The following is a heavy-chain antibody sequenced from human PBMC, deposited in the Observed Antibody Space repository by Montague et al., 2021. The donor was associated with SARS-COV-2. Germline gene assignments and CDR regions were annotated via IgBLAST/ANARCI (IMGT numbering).Heavy chain of an antibody. D-gene: IGHD2-21*02. CDR1: DFIFSDYS. V-gene: IGHV3-23*01. J-gene: IGHJ6*04. CDR2: LTGSGSTT. Sequence: SLRLSCAASDFIFSDYSMTWVRQAPGKGLEWVSFLTGSGSTTYYSDSFKGLSTISRNNSRSTLYLQMNSLRVEDTAVYYCARRRIKDILLVLPAPHLDVWGRGTTVNVSS. CDR3: ARRRIKDILLVLPAPHLDV.